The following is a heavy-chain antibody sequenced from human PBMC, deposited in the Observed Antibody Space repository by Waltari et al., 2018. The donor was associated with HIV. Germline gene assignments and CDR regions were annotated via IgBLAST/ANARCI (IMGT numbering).Heavy chain of an antibody. Sequence: EVQLVESGGGLVQAGRPLRLSCAASGFTFDDYAMPWVRQTPGKGLEWVSGITLNSGHIDYADSVKGRFTISRDNSKNSLYLQMSNLRPDDTAFYYCVKDMGRGGVRGFWYFDLWGRGTLVTVSS. CDR1: GFTFDDYA. J-gene: IGHJ2*01. CDR3: VKDMGRGGVRGFWYFDL. CDR2: ITLNSGHI. V-gene: IGHV3-9*01. D-gene: IGHD3-3*01.